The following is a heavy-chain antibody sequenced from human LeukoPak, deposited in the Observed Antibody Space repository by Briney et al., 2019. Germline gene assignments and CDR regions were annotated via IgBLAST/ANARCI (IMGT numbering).Heavy chain of an antibody. D-gene: IGHD3-10*01. Sequence: SETLSLTCTVSGGSISSGSYYWSWIRQPAGKGLEWIGRIYTSGSTNYNPSLKSRVTISVDTSKNQFSLKLSSVTAADTAVYYCARSYYYGSGSYYNVGYWGQGTLVTVSS. V-gene: IGHV4-61*02. CDR3: ARSYYYGSGSYYNVGY. CDR2: IYTSGST. J-gene: IGHJ4*02. CDR1: GGSISSGSYY.